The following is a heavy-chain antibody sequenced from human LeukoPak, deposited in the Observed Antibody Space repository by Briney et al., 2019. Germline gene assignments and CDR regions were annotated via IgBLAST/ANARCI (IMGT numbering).Heavy chain of an antibody. CDR1: GGSISSYY. J-gene: IGHJ4*02. D-gene: IGHD6-19*01. CDR2: IYYSGST. Sequence: SETLSLTCTVSGGSISSYYWSWIRQPPGKGLEWIGYIYYSGSTNYNPSLKSRVPISVDTSKNQFSLKLSSVTAADTAVYYCATGGWYDFYFDYWGQGTLVTVSS. V-gene: IGHV4-59*01. CDR3: ATGGWYDFYFDY.